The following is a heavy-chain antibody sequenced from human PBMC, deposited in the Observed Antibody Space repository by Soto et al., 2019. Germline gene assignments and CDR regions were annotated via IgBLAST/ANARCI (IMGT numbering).Heavy chain of an antibody. V-gene: IGHV1-18*04. J-gene: IGHJ4*02. CDR2: TSGNNDDT. D-gene: IGHD2-8*02. CDR3: ARDERGTCTGSNRYYFDY. CDR1: GYIFTHYG. Sequence: QVQLVQSGTEVKEPGASVKVSCKASGYIFTHYGISWVRQAPGQGLEWMAWTSGNNDDTNYAPKLQDRVTLTTDTSTGRAYMELRSLRSDDTSVYYCARDERGTCTGSNRYYFDYWGQGTLVTVSS.